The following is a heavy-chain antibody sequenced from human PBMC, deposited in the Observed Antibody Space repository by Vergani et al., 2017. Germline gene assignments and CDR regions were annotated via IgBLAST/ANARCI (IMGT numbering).Heavy chain of an antibody. Sequence: VQLVESGGGLVQPGGSLRLSCAASGYTFTGYYMHWVRQAPGQGLEWMGWINPNSGGTNYAQKFQGRVTMTRDTSISTAYMELSRLRSDDTAVYYCARDPKAARPRLNWFDPWGQGTLVTVSS. CDR2: INPNSGGT. CDR1: GYTFTGYY. J-gene: IGHJ5*02. CDR3: ARDPKAARPRLNWFDP. V-gene: IGHV1-2*02. D-gene: IGHD6-6*01.